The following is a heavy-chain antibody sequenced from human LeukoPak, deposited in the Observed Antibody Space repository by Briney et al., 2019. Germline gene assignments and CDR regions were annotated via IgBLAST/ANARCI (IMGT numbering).Heavy chain of an antibody. CDR2: ISGRGGST. D-gene: IGHD2-15*01. J-gene: IGHJ4*02. Sequence: GGSLRLSCAASGFTFSSYAMSWVRQAPGKGLEWVSAISGRGGSTYYADSVKGRFTISRDNSKNTLYLQMNSLRAEDTAVYYCAKDLGYCSGGSCWGQGTLVTVSS. CDR3: AKDLGYCSGGSC. V-gene: IGHV3-23*01. CDR1: GFTFSSYA.